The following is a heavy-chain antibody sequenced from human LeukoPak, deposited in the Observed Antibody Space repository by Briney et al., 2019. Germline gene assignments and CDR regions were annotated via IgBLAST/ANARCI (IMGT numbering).Heavy chain of an antibody. Sequence: SETLSLTCTVSGGSINNYLWSWIRQPQGKGLEWIGYLYYSGSTNYNPSLKSRVTISVDTSKNQFSLKLSSVTAADTAVYYCARADYYDSSYYFGNWGQGTLVTVSS. CDR3: ARADYYDSSYYFGN. J-gene: IGHJ4*02. CDR2: LYYSGST. CDR1: GGSINNYL. V-gene: IGHV4-59*01. D-gene: IGHD3-22*01.